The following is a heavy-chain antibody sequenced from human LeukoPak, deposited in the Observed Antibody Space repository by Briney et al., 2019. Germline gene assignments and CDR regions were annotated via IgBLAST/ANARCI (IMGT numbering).Heavy chain of an antibody. D-gene: IGHD3-22*01. V-gene: IGHV4-4*07. J-gene: IGHJ5*02. CDR1: GGSISSYY. CDR3: ARGKYYYDSNSSYRYFDP. Sequence: TSETLSLTCIVSGGSISSYYWSWIRRPAGKGLEWIGRIYTTGNTNYNPSLKSRVTMSIDTSKKQFSLKLSSVTAADTAVYYCARGKYYYDSNSSYRYFDPWGQGTLVTVSS. CDR2: IYTTGNT.